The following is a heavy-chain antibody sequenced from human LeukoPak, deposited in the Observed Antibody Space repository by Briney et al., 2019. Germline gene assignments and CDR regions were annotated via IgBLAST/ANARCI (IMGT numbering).Heavy chain of an antibody. CDR1: GFTFGSYA. J-gene: IGHJ4*02. D-gene: IGHD3-22*01. V-gene: IGHV3-23*01. CDR2: IVGSGGST. CDR3: AKRGVVIRVILVGFHKEAYYFDS. Sequence: PGGSLRLSCAASGFTFGSYAMYWVRQAPGKGLEWVSGIVGSGGSTQFADSVKGRFTISRDNPKNTLYLQMNSLRTEDTAVYFCAKRGVVIRVILVGFHKEAYYFDSWGQGALVTVSS.